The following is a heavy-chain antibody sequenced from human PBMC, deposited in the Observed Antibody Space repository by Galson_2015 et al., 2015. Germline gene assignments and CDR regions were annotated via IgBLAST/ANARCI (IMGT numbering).Heavy chain of an antibody. J-gene: IGHJ3*02. V-gene: IGHV3-11*05. CDR1: GFKFSDYY. CDR3: ARGVVPAALYATGAFDI. D-gene: IGHD2-2*01. Sequence: SLTLSCAASGFKFSDYYMSWSRHAPGKGLEWVSYISSSSSYTNYADSVKGRFTISRDNAKNSLYLQMNSLRAEDTAVYYCARGVVPAALYATGAFDIWGQGTMVTVSS. CDR2: ISSSSSYT.